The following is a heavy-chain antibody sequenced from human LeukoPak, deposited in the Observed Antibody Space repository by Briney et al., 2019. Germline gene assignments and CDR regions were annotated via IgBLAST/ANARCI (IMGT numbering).Heavy chain of an antibody. CDR1: GGSVSSGGYY. CDR2: IYHSGST. CDR3: ARVGATRYYFDY. V-gene: IGHV4-30-2*01. Sequence: SQTLSLTCTVSGGSVSSGGYYWSWIRQPPGKGLEWIGYIYHSGSTYYNPSLKSRVTISVDRSKNQFSLKLSSVTAADTAVYYCARVGATRYYFDYWGQGTLVTVSS. J-gene: IGHJ4*02. D-gene: IGHD1-26*01.